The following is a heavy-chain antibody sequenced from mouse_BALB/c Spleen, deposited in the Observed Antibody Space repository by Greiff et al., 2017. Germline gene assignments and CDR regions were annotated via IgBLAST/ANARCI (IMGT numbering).Heavy chain of an antibody. D-gene: IGHD2-10*01. CDR2: IYPGSGST. Sequence: LQQPGSELVRPGASVKLSCKASGYTFTSYWMHWVKQRPGQGLEWIGNIYPGSGSTNYDEKFKSKATLTVDTSSSTAYMQLSSLTSEDSAVYYCTRAKNLLSGTGAIDYWGQGTSVTVSS. V-gene: IGHV1S22*01. J-gene: IGHJ4*01. CDR3: TRAKNLLSGTGAIDY. CDR1: GYTFTSYW.